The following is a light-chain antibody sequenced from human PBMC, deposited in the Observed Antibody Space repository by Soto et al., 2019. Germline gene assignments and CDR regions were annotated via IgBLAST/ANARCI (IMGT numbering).Light chain of an antibody. Sequence: DIVFTQSPGPMVLSPGENATLSCRASQTVSITYLTWYQQKPGQAPRVLIFGASKGAIGIPDRFSGSGSGRDFTLTISGLEPEDFAVYCCQQYGSSPLISFVQGTGLAVK. J-gene: IGKJ5*01. V-gene: IGKV3-20*01. CDR2: GAS. CDR1: QTVSITY. CDR3: QQYGSSPLIS.